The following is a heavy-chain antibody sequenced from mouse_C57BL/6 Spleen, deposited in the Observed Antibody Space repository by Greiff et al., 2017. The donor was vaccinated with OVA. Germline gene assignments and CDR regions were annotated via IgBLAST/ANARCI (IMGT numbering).Heavy chain of an antibody. J-gene: IGHJ3*01. D-gene: IGHD2-3*01. V-gene: IGHV1-20*01. CDR2: INPYNGDT. CDR3: AREGVIYDGYFFSWFAY. Sequence: VQLKQSGPELVKPGDSVKISCKASGYSFTGYFMNWVMQSHGKSLEWIGRINPYNGDTFYNQKFKGKATLTVDKSSSTAHMELRSLTSEDSAVYYCAREGVIYDGYFFSWFAYWGQGTLVTVSA. CDR1: GYSFTGYF.